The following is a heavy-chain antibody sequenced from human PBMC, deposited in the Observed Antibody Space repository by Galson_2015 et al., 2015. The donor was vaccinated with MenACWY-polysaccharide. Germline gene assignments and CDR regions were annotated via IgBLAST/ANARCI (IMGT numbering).Heavy chain of an antibody. J-gene: IGHJ4*02. V-gene: IGHV3-23*01. Sequence: SLRLSCAASGFTFRTFPMNWVRQTPGKGLEWVAGIRGGGNSAFYADSVRGRFTISRDNSRNTLYLQMNSLRADDTALYYCAKSGGDGVTVFATVPTAPESWGQGTLVTVSS. D-gene: IGHD2-21*01. CDR2: IRGGGNSA. CDR3: AKSGGDGVTVFATVPTAPES. CDR1: GFTFRTFP.